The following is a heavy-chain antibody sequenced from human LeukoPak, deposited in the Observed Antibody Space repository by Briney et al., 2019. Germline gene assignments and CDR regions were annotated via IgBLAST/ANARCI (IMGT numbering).Heavy chain of an antibody. D-gene: IGHD6-19*01. Sequence: PGRSLRLSCAVSGFTFSSYAMHWVRQAPGKGLEWVAIILYDGSKEYYADSVKGRFTISRDNSKNTLYLQMNSPRPEDTAVYYCARDRGLLDGSSGWYFDYWGQGTLVTVSS. J-gene: IGHJ4*02. CDR1: GFTFSSYA. CDR3: ARDRGLLDGSSGWYFDY. CDR2: ILYDGSKE. V-gene: IGHV3-30-3*01.